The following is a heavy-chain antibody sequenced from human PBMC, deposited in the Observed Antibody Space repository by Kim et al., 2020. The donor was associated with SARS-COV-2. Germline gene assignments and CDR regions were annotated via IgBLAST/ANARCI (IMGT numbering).Heavy chain of an antibody. CDR3: AKTSTWIQLWSNFDY. D-gene: IGHD5-18*01. J-gene: IGHJ4*02. Sequence: DSVKGRFTISRDNSKNTLYLQMNSLRAEDTAVYYCAKTSTWIQLWSNFDYWGQGTLVTVSS. V-gene: IGHV3-30*02.